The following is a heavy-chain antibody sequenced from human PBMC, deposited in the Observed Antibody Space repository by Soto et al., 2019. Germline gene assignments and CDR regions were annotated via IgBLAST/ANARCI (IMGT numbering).Heavy chain of an antibody. D-gene: IGHD2-15*01. V-gene: IGHV4-59*01. J-gene: IGHJ4*02. CDR3: AGPFCSGGSCYRGAFDY. CDR2: IYYTGST. CDR1: GGSINTYY. Sequence: QVQLQESGPGLLKPSETLSLSCTVSGGSINTYYWSWIRQPPGKGLEWIGYIYYTGSTNYNPSLKSRVTMSVDTSKNQFSLSLSSVTAADTAVYYCAGPFCSGGSCYRGAFDYWGQGTLVTVSS.